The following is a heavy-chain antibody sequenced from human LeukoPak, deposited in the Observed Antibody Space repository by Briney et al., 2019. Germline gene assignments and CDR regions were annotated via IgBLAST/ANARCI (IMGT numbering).Heavy chain of an antibody. CDR1: GGSISSSSYY. CDR2: IYYSGST. V-gene: IGHV4-39*07. J-gene: IGHJ4*02. CDR3: ARERIVGATFPFDY. Sequence: KPSETLCLTCTVSGGSISSSSYYWGWIRQPPGKGLEWIGSIYYSGSTYYNPSLKSRVTISVDTSKNQFSLKLSSVTAADTAVYYCARERIVGATFPFDYWGQGTLVTVSS. D-gene: IGHD1-26*01.